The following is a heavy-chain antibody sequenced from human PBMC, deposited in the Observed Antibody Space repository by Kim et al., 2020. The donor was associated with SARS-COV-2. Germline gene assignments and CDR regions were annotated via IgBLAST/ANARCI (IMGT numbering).Heavy chain of an antibody. CDR2: LNPSGGSP. J-gene: IGHJ4*02. CDR3: ARSVLIAGAGWGLDY. Sequence: ASVKVSCKTSGYTFTNYYLHWVRQAPGQGLEWMGMLNPSGGSPAYAQIFQGRVTMTRDTSTTTLYMELSSLTSEDTAVYYCARSVLIAGAGWGLDYWGPGTLVTVSS. CDR1: GYTFTNYY. D-gene: IGHD6-13*01. V-gene: IGHV1-46*01.